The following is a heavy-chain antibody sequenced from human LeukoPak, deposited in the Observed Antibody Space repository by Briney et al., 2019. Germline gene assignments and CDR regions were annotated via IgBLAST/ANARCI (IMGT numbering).Heavy chain of an antibody. V-gene: IGHV3-15*01. J-gene: IGHJ3*02. CDR3: TTDRGGSSGYAFDI. D-gene: IGHD3-10*01. CDR1: GFTSFNAW. Sequence: GGALRLSCAASGFTSFNAWMSWVGRAAGKEVEGWGRIKSKTDGGTTDYAAPVKGSFTFPRDDSKNTLHLQMNSLKTEDTAVYYCTTDRGGSSGYAFDIWGQGTMVSVSS. CDR2: IKSKTDGGTT.